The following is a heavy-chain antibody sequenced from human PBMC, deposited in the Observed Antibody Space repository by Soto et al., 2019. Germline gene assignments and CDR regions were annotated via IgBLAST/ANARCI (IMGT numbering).Heavy chain of an antibody. J-gene: IGHJ4*02. CDR1: GFTFTSYR. CDR3: ARGGRGGFDY. CDR2: INSDGIST. V-gene: IGHV3-74*01. Sequence: GGTLRLSCAASGFTFTSYRMHWVRKAPGKGLVWVSRINSDGISTNYADSVKGRFTISRDNARNTLYLQMNSLRAEDTGVYYCARGGRGGFDYWGQGALVTVSS. D-gene: IGHD3-16*01.